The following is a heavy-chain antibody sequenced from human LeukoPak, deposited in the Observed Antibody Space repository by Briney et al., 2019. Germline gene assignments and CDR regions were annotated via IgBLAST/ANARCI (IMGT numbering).Heavy chain of an antibody. CDR3: ARSLFYCSGGSCYAKGWFDP. CDR2: NYPGGSKT. J-gene: IGHJ5*02. Sequence: GASLKISCKGSGYSFTSYWNGWGRQLPGKGLGRWGINYPGGSKTKYSPSIQGQATISGDKSISTAYLKWSSLKASDTAMYYCARSLFYCSGGSCYAKGWFDPWGQGTLVTVSS. CDR1: GYSFTSYW. D-gene: IGHD2-15*01. V-gene: IGHV5-51*01.